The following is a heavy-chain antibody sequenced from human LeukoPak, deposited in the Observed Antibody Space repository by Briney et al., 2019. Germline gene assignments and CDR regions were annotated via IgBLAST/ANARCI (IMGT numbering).Heavy chain of an antibody. D-gene: IGHD6-19*01. J-gene: IGHJ4*02. Sequence: PSETLSLTCTVSGGSLSSYYWSSVRQPPGKGLEWIGYIYYSGSTNYNTSLKSRVTISVDTSKNQFSLKLSSVTAADTAVYYGARAVAVAGRTFDYWGQGTLVTVSS. CDR1: GGSLSSYY. V-gene: IGHV4-59*01. CDR2: IYYSGST. CDR3: ARAVAVAGRTFDY.